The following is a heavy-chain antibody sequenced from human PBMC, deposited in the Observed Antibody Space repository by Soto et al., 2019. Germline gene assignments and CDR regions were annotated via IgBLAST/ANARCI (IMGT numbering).Heavy chain of an antibody. V-gene: IGHV3-48*01. D-gene: IGHD3-16*02. Sequence: GGSLRLSCAASGFTFSSYSMNWVRQAPGKGLEWVSYISSSSSTIYYADSVKGRFTISRDDAKNSLYLQMNSLRAEDTAVYYCARDGVIVSERYYYYMDVWGKGTTVTVS. J-gene: IGHJ6*03. CDR3: ARDGVIVSERYYYYMDV. CDR2: ISSSSSTI. CDR1: GFTFSSYS.